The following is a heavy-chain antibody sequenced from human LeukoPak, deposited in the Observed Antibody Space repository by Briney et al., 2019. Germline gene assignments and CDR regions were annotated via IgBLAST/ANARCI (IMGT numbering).Heavy chain of an antibody. J-gene: IGHJ6*02. CDR1: GFTVSSNY. D-gene: IGHD6-19*01. V-gene: IGHV3-66*01. CDR3: AKGSGWSRYYYYGMDV. Sequence: GGSLRLSCAASGFTVSSNYMSWVRQAPGKGLEWVSVIYSGGSTYYADSVKGRFTISRDNSKNTLYLQMNSLRAEDTAVYYSAKGSGWSRYYYYGMDVWGQGTTVTVSS. CDR2: IYSGGST.